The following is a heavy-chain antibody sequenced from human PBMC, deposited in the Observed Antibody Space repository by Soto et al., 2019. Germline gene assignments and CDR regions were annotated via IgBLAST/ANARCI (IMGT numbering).Heavy chain of an antibody. J-gene: IGHJ5*02. Sequence: QVQLVQSGAEVKKPGASVKVSCKASGYTFTSYGISWVRQAPGQGLEWMGWISAYNGNTNYAQKLQGRVTMTTDTSTSTAYMEPRSLRSDDTAVYYCARELGAYCGGDCYSNWFDPWGQGTLVTVSS. V-gene: IGHV1-18*01. CDR1: GYTFTSYG. D-gene: IGHD2-21*02. CDR2: ISAYNGNT. CDR3: ARELGAYCGGDCYSNWFDP.